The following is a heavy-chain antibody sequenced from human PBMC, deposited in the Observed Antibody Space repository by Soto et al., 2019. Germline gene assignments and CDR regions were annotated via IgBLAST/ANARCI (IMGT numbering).Heavy chain of an antibody. J-gene: IGHJ4*02. D-gene: IGHD4-17*01. CDR2: IYYSGST. Sequence: SETLSLTCTVSGGSVSSGSYYWSWIRQPPGKGLEWIGYIYYSGSTNYNPSLKSRVTISVDTSKNQFSLKLSSVTAADTAVYYCARDDYGDYAYFDYWGQGTLVTVSS. CDR3: ARDDYGDYAYFDY. CDR1: GGSVSSGSYY. V-gene: IGHV4-61*01.